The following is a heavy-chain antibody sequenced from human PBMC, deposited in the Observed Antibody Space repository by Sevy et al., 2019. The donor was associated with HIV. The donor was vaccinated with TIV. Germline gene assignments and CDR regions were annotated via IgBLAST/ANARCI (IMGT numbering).Heavy chain of an antibody. CDR3: ARGRETPRGFDP. J-gene: IGHJ5*02. CDR1: GGSIRSVNW. D-gene: IGHD3-10*01. CDR2: IYHSGSS. Sequence: SESLSLTCAVSGGSIRSVNWWHWVRQPPGKGLEWIGEIYHSGSSNYNPSLKSRVTISVDNSKNQSSLKLTSVTAADTAVYYCARGRETPRGFDPWGHGSLVTVSS. V-gene: IGHV4-4*02.